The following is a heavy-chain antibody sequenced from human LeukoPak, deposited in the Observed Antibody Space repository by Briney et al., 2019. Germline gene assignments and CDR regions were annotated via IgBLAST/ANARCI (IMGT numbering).Heavy chain of an antibody. J-gene: IGHJ4*02. CDR1: GGSIGSYY. D-gene: IGHD3-22*01. V-gene: IGHV4-59*01. Sequence: SETLSLTCTVSGGSIGSYYWNWIRQPPGKGLEWIGYVSYSGSTNYNPSPKSRVTMSVDKSKNQFSLKLSSVTAADTAVYFCARATSGYYFDFWDQGTLVIVSS. CDR3: ARATSGYYFDF. CDR2: VSYSGST.